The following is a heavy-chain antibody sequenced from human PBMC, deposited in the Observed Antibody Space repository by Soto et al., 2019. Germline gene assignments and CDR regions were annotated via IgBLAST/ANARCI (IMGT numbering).Heavy chain of an antibody. CDR3: ARYCSGGNCYPHFDY. CDR2: IYNNGNT. D-gene: IGHD2-15*01. CDR1: GDSISSGFYY. Sequence: SETLSLTCTVSGDSISSGFYYWGWIRQPPGGGLEWIGNIYNNGNTYYNPSLKSRVTISVDTSKNQFSLKLRSVTAADTAVYYCARYCSGGNCYPHFDYWGQGSLVTVSS. V-gene: IGHV4-39*01. J-gene: IGHJ4*02.